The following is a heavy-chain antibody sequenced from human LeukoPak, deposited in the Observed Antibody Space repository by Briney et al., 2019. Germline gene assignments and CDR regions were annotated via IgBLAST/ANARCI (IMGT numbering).Heavy chain of an antibody. CDR1: GFIFNNYA. J-gene: IGHJ4*02. D-gene: IGHD6-19*01. CDR2: ISWNSGSI. CDR3: AKGQWLAGFDY. Sequence: GGSLRLSCAGSGFIFNNYAMHWVRQAPGKGLEWVSGISWNSGSIGYADSVKGRFTISRDNAKNSLYLQMNSLRAEDTALYYCAKGQWLAGFDYWGQGTLVTVSS. V-gene: IGHV3-9*01.